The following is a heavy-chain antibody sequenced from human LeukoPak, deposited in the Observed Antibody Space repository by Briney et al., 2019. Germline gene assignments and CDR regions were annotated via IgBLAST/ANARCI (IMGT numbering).Heavy chain of an antibody. CDR3: ARDRYSSSDFDY. V-gene: IGHV3-21*01. J-gene: IGHJ4*02. D-gene: IGHD6-6*01. CDR2: ISSSSSYI. Sequence: NPGGSLRLSCAASGFTFSSYSMNWVHQAPGKGLEWVSSISSSSSYIYYADSVKGRFTISRDNAKNSLYLQMNSLRAEDTAVYYCARDRYSSSDFDYWGQGTLVTVSS. CDR1: GFTFSSYS.